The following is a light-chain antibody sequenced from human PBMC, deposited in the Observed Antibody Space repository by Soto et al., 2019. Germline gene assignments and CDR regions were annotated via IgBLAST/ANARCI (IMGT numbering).Light chain of an antibody. CDR2: DES. V-gene: IGKV1-39*01. J-gene: IGKJ2*01. CDR3: QQSYRTPYT. Sequence: TQMTQSPSSLSASVGDRVTITCRASQDIDSYLSWYQQKPGKVPKLLIYDESTLQSGVPSRFSGSGSGTDFTLTINNLQPEDFATYYCQQSYRTPYTFGQGTKVDIK. CDR1: QDIDSY.